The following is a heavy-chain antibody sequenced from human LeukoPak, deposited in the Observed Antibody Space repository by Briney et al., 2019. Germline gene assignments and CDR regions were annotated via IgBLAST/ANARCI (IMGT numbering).Heavy chain of an antibody. CDR3: ARGPDPYCGGDCYPDAFDI. Sequence: SSETLSLTCTVSGGSISSYYWSWIRQPPGKGLEWIGYIYYNGSTNYNPSLKSRVTISVDTSKNQFSLKLSSVTAADTAVYYCARGPDPYCGGDCYPDAFDIWGQGTMVTVSS. V-gene: IGHV4-59*01. CDR2: IYYNGST. D-gene: IGHD2-21*02. J-gene: IGHJ3*02. CDR1: GGSISSYY.